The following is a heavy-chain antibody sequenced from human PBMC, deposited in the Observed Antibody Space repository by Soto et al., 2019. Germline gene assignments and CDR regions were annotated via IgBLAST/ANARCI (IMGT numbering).Heavy chain of an antibody. CDR2: ISSSSSYI. V-gene: IGHV3-21*03. D-gene: IGHD1-26*01. CDR3: TRDVRSGSYLFPWFDP. J-gene: IGHJ5*02. Sequence: PGGSLRLSCAASGFTFSSYSMNWVRQSPGKGLEWVSSISSSSSYIYYADSVKGRFTISRDNAKNSLYLQMNSLKTEDTAVYYCTRDVRSGSYLFPWFDPWGQGTLVTVSS. CDR1: GFTFSSYS.